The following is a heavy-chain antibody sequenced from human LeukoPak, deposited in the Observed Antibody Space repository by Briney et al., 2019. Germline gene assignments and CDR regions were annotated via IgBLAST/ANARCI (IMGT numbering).Heavy chain of an antibody. J-gene: IGHJ5*02. CDR1: GYSISSGYY. V-gene: IGHV4-38-2*02. Sequence: PSETLSLTCAVSGYSISSGYYWGWIRQPPGKGLEWIGSIYHSGSTYYNPSLKSRVTISVDTSKNQFSLKLSSVTAADTAVYYCARDGLGGITIFGVNWFDPWGQGTLVTVSS. CDR3: ARDGLGGITIFGVNWFDP. D-gene: IGHD3-3*01. CDR2: IYHSGST.